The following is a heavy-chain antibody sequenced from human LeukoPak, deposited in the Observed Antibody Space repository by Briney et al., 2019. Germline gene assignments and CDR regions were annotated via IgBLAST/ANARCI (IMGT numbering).Heavy chain of an antibody. CDR2: ISSSSSYI. CDR1: GFTFSSYS. V-gene: IGHV3-21*01. J-gene: IGHJ4*02. CDR3: ARDPGYCSGGSCY. D-gene: IGHD2-15*01. Sequence: PGGSLRLSCAASGFTFSSYSMNWVRQAPGKGLEWVSSISSSSSYIYYADSVKGRFTISRDNAKNSLYLQMNSLGAEDTAVYYCARDPGYCSGGSCYWGQGTLVTVSS.